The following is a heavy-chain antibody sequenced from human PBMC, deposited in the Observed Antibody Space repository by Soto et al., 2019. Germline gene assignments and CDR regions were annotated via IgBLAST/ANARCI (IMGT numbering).Heavy chain of an antibody. J-gene: IGHJ6*02. CDR1: GYTFTSYY. Sequence: ASVKVSCKASGYTFTSYYMHWVRQAPGQGLEWMGIINPSGGSTSYAQKFQGRVTMTRDTSTSTVYMELSSLRSEDTAVYYCARDIAGTSIAARQDKPPHYYYGMDVWGQGTTVTVSS. D-gene: IGHD6-6*01. CDR3: ARDIAGTSIAARQDKPPHYYYGMDV. CDR2: INPSGGST. V-gene: IGHV1-46*01.